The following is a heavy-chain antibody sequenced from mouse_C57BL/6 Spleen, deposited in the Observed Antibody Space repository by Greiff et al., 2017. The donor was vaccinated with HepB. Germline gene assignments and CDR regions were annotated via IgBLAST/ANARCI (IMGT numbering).Heavy chain of an antibody. CDR3: ASRLYYDYDGWFAY. CDR1: GYTFTDYY. J-gene: IGHJ3*01. CDR2: INPNNGGT. V-gene: IGHV1-26*01. D-gene: IGHD2-4*01. Sequence: EVQLQQSGPELVKPGASVKISCKASGYTFTDYYMNWVKQSHGKSLEWIGDINPNNGGTSYNQKFKGKATLTVDKSSSTAYMELRSLTSGDSAVYYCASRLYYDYDGWFAYWGQGTLVTVSA.